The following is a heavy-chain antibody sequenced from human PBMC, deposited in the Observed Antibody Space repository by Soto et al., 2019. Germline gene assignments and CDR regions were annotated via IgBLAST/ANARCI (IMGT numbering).Heavy chain of an antibody. CDR1: GYPFTAFD. J-gene: IGHJ4*02. D-gene: IGHD2-15*01. V-gene: IGHV1-8*01. CDR3: VRQPGGVATPGDDY. Sequence: QVPLVQSGAEVKKPGASVKVSCEASGYPFTAFDINWVRQAAGQGLEWMGWMNPSSGDSAFAQRFQDRITMTRTTSISTAYMGLSRLTSDDTAVYYCVRQPGGVATPGDDYWGQGTLVTVSS. CDR2: MNPSSGDS.